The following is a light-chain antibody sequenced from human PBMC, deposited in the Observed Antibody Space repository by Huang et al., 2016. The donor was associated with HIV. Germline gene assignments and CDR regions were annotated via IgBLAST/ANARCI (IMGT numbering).Light chain of an antibody. CDR1: RNISTNS. J-gene: IGKJ2*01. V-gene: IGKV3D-20*02. Sequence: EIVLTQSPATLSLSPGESVTLSCRASRNISTNSLAWFQQRPGQTPRLLIYDASTRSTGTPDRFSGSGSGTDFTLTIARVPPTDFAVYFCHQYGTVPYTFGQGTQLEI. CDR3: HQYGTVPYT. CDR2: DAS.